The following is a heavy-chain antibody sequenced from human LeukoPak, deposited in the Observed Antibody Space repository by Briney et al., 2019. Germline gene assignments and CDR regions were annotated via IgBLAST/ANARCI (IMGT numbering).Heavy chain of an antibody. CDR3: ARKQMASSSPFDY. CDR1: GFSFSISA. CDR2: VSYDGSEK. D-gene: IGHD5-24*01. Sequence: PGGSLRLSCAASGFSFSISAMHWVRQAPGKGLQWVAVVSYDGSEKYYADSVKGRFTISRDNSKNTLYLQMNSLRPEDTAVYNCARKQMASSSPFDYWGQGTLVSVSS. J-gene: IGHJ4*02. V-gene: IGHV3-30*07.